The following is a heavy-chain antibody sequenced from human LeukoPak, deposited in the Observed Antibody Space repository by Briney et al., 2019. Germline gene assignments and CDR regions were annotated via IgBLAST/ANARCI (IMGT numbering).Heavy chain of an antibody. D-gene: IGHD3-22*01. CDR2: ISSSSSTI. Sequence: GGSLRLSCAASGFTFSSYSMNWVRQAPGKGLEWVSYISSSSSTIYYVDSVKGRFTISRDNAKNSLYLQMNSLRAEDTAVYYCARDVNYYDSSGYGYWGQGTLVTVSS. CDR3: ARDVNYYDSSGYGY. CDR1: GFTFSSYS. J-gene: IGHJ4*02. V-gene: IGHV3-48*04.